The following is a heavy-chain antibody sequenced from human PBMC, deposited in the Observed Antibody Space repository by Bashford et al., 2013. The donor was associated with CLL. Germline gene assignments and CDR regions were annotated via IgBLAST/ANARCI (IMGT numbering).Heavy chain of an antibody. CDR1: GYTFTSYY. CDR2: INPSGGST. CDR3: ARDMETRWDAFDI. D-gene: IGHD3-10*01. J-gene: IGHJ3*02. V-gene: IGHV1-46*01. Sequence: ASVKVSCKASGYTFTSYYMHWVRQAPGQGLEWMGIINPSGGSTSYAQKFQGRVTMTRDTSTSTVYMELSSLRSEDTAVYYCARDMETRWDAFDIVGPRDNGHRLL.